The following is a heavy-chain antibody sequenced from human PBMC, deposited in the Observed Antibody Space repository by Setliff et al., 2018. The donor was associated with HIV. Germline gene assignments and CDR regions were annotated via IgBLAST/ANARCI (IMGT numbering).Heavy chain of an antibody. J-gene: IGHJ5*02. V-gene: IGHV4-4*02. CDR1: GFSIKNDNW. Sequence: PSETLSLTCVVSGFSIKNDNWWNWVRQTPGKGLEWIGQIFHDGTVTYNPSLESRVTILMDILKNQISLNVTSVTAADTATYYCAKTNIPMPRSGTRRESWGPGRLVTVSS. CDR2: IFHDGTV. D-gene: IGHD3-10*01. CDR3: AKTNIPMPRSGTRRES.